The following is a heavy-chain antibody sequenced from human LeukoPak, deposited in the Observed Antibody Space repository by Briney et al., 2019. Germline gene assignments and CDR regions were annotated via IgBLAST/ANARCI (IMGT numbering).Heavy chain of an antibody. CDR3: ARLYYGSGSYPYFDY. CDR1: GYTFTGYY. J-gene: IGHJ4*02. V-gene: IGHV1-2*02. D-gene: IGHD3-10*01. CDR2: INPNSGGT. Sequence: ASVKVSCEASGYTFTGYYMHWVRQAPGQGLEWMGWINPNSGGTNYAQKFQGRVTMTRDTSISTAYMELSRLRSDDTAVYYCARLYYGSGSYPYFDYWGQGTLVTVSS.